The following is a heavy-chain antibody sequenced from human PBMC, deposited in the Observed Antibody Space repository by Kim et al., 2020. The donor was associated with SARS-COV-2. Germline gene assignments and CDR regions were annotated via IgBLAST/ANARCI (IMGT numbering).Heavy chain of an antibody. J-gene: IGHJ6*02. CDR2: ICYRWST. V-gene: IGHV4-39*01. D-gene: IGHD2-2*01. Sequence: SETLSLTCTVPGCSISSSSYYWGWIRQPPGKGLEWIGSICYRWSTYSNPSLKSRVTISVDTSKNQFSLKLSSVTAADTAVYYCARLVGYCSSTSCYYYYGTAVSRQGTT. CDR1: GCSISSSSYY. CDR3: ARLVGYCSSTSCYYYYGTAV.